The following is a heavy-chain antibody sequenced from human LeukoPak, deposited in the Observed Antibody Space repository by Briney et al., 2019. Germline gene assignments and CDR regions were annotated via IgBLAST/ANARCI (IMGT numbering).Heavy chain of an antibody. CDR1: GFTFSSYA. CDR2: ISCDGSNK. CDR3: ARAFYYYGSGSPYYFDY. Sequence: GGSLRLSCAASGFTFSSYAMHWVRQAPGKGLEWVAVISCDGSNKYYADSVKGRFTISRDNSKNTLYLQMNSLRAEDTAVYYCARAFYYYGSGSPYYFDYWGQGTLVTVSS. J-gene: IGHJ4*02. D-gene: IGHD3-10*01. V-gene: IGHV3-30*01.